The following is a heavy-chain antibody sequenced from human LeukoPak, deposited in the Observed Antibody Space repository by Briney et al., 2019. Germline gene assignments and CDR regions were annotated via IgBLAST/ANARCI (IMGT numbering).Heavy chain of an antibody. J-gene: IGHJ4*02. CDR1: GFSFSSYG. D-gene: IGHD6-19*01. CDR2: ISSSGATT. CDR3: ASHGGWPRFDY. Sequence: GESVRLSCAASGFSFSSYGMHWARQAPGKGLEWVSTISSSGATTYYADSVKGRFTISRDNSKNTLYLQMNSLRAEDAAVYYCASHGGWPRFDYWGQGTLVTVSS. V-gene: IGHV3-23*01.